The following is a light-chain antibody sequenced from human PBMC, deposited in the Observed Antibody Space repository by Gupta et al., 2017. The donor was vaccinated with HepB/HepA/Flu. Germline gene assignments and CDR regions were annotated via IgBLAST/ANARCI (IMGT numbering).Light chain of an antibody. V-gene: IGLV8-61*01. Sequence: QTVVTQEPSISVSPGGTVTLTCGLTSGSLSTTHYPSWYQQTPGQTPRTLIYNTSSRSSWVPDRFSGSILENKAALTITGAQPDDESNYFCVLYLGGGIWVFGGGTKLTVL. CDR2: NTS. J-gene: IGLJ3*02. CDR1: SGSLSTTHY. CDR3: VLYLGGGIWV.